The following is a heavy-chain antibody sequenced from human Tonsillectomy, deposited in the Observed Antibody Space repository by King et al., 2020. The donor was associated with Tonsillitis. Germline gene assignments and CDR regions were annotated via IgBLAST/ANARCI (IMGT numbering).Heavy chain of an antibody. CDR3: ARDRRSFRGVLLFDY. CDR1: GFTFRDCS. D-gene: IGHD3-10*01. J-gene: IGHJ4*02. V-gene: IGHV3-21*01. CDR2: ISSSGGSM. Sequence: VQLVESGGGLVKPGGSLTLSCAASGFTFRDCSMNWVRQSPGKGLEWVSSISSSGGSMFYADSLKGRFTISRDNVKNSLYLEMNSLRGEDTAVYYCARDRRSFRGVLLFDYWGQGTLVTVSS.